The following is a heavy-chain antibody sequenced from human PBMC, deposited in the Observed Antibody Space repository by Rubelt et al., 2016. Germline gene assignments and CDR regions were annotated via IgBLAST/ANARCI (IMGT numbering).Heavy chain of an antibody. D-gene: IGHD2-8*01. V-gene: IGHV3-21*06. CDR3: VRLINGYLDL. CDR1: GFSFGIYS. Sequence: GSLRLSCAASGFSFGIYSMIWIRQAPGKGLEWVSSIANSGGRVFYADSVKVRFTNYRDNARNSLYLQMNSLRAEDTAVYHCVRLINGYLDLWGQGTLVSVSS. CDR2: IANSGGRV. J-gene: IGHJ4*02.